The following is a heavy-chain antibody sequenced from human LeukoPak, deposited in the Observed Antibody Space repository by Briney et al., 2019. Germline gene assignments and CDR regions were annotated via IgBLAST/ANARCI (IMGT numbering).Heavy chain of an antibody. CDR1: GFTFSSYA. J-gene: IGHJ4*02. CDR2: ISGSAGNT. D-gene: IGHD1-20*01. CDR3: AKKGYNWNDCLDY. Sequence: PGGSLRLSCAASGFTFSSYAMTWVRQAPGKGLEWVSVISGSAGNTHYADSVKGRFTISRDYSKNTVYLEMNSLRAEDTAVYYCAKKGYNWNDCLDYWGQGTLVTVSS. V-gene: IGHV3-23*01.